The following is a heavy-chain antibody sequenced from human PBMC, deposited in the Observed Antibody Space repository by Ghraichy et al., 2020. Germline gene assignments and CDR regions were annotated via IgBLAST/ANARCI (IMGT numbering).Heavy chain of an antibody. CDR1: GGSVSSGNYY. CDR3: ARYIRGGSYT. Sequence: SETLSLTCTVSGGSVSSGNYYWSWIRQPPGNGLEWIGYISYSGSTTYNPSLKSRVTISLDTSKNQFSLKLSSVTAADTAVYYCARYIRGGSYTWGQGTLVTVSS. J-gene: IGHJ4*02. CDR2: ISYSGST. D-gene: IGHD1-26*01. V-gene: IGHV4-61*01.